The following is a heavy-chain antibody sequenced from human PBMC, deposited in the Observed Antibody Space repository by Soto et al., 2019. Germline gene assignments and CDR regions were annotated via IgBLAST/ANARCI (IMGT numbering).Heavy chain of an antibody. J-gene: IGHJ4*02. Sequence: QITLKESGPTLVKPTQTLTLTCTFSGFSLSTSGVGVGWIRQPPGKALEWLALIYWDDDKRYSPSLKSRLTITKDTSKNQVVLTMTNMDPVDTATYYSAHRSLYSGYDGNYFDYWGQGTLVTVSS. CDR2: IYWDDDK. V-gene: IGHV2-5*02. D-gene: IGHD5-12*01. CDR3: AHRSLYSGYDGNYFDY. CDR1: GFSLSTSGVG.